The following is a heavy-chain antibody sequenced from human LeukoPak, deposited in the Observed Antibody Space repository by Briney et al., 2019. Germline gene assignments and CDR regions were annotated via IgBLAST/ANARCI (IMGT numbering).Heavy chain of an antibody. CDR2: ISGSGGST. Sequence: GGSLRLSCAASGFTFSSYAMSWVRQAPGKGLGGFSAISGSGGSTYYADSVKGRFTISRDNSKNTLYLQMNSLRAEDTAVYYCAKDHETVRGANSFDYWGQGTLVTVSS. J-gene: IGHJ4*02. CDR1: GFTFSSYA. V-gene: IGHV3-23*01. CDR3: AKDHETVRGANSFDY. D-gene: IGHD3-10*01.